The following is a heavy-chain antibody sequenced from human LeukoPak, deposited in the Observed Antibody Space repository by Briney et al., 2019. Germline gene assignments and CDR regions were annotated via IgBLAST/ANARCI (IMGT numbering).Heavy chain of an antibody. CDR2: IYPRDGST. J-gene: IGHJ4*02. CDR3: ARDQEGFDY. V-gene: IGHV1-46*01. CDR1: GYTFTSNY. Sequence: ASVTVSCTASGYTFTSNYIHWVRQAPGQGLEWMGMIYPRDGSTSYAQKFQGRVTVTRDTSTSTVHMELSGLRSEDTAVYYCARDQEGFDYWGQGTLVTVSS.